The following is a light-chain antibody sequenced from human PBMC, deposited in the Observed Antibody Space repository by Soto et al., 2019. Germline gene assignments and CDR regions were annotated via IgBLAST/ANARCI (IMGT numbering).Light chain of an antibody. Sequence: EIVLTQSPGTLSLSPGERATLSCRASQSISRYLAWYQQKPGQGPRLLIYGASSRATGTPDRFSGSGSGTDFTLTISRLEPEDFAVYYCQQYGSSPLITFGQGTRLEI. J-gene: IGKJ5*01. V-gene: IGKV3-20*01. CDR2: GAS. CDR1: QSISRY. CDR3: QQYGSSPLIT.